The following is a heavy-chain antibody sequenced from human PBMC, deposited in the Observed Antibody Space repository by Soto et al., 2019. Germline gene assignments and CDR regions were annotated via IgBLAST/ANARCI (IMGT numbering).Heavy chain of an antibody. CDR2: ISYAGSNK. CDR1: GFTFSSYG. J-gene: IGHJ4*02. Sequence: QVQLVESGGGVVQPGRSLRLSCAASGFTFSSYGMHWVRQAPGKGLEWVAVISYAGSNKYYADSVKGRFTISRDNSKNTLYLQMNRLRAEDTAVYYCAGGYYYGDYWGQGTLVTVSS. V-gene: IGHV3-30*03. CDR3: AGGYYYGDY. D-gene: IGHD3-10*01.